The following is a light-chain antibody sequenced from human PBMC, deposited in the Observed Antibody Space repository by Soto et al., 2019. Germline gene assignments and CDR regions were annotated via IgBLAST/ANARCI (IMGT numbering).Light chain of an antibody. J-gene: IGKJ5*01. Sequence: IQLTQPPSSLSASVGDRVTITRRASQGISSYLGWYQQKPGKAPNLLIYDASTLMSGVPSRFSGSGSGTEFTLTISSLQPEDFATYYCQQLNSYAITFGQGTRLEI. V-gene: IGKV1-9*01. CDR1: QGISSY. CDR2: DAS. CDR3: QQLNSYAIT.